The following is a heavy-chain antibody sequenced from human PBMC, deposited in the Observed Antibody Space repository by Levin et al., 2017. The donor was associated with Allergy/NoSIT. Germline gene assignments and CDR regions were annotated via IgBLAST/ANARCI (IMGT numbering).Heavy chain of an antibody. CDR2: INWNGGSI. D-gene: IGHD6-6*01. Sequence: PGGSLRLSCAASGFTFDDYGMSWVRQAPGKGLEWVSGINWNGGSISYADSVKGRFTISRDNAKNSLYLQMNSLRAEDTAFYYCARSIATTGFPFDYWGQGTPVTVSS. V-gene: IGHV3-20*04. CDR3: ARSIATTGFPFDY. J-gene: IGHJ4*02. CDR1: GFTFDDYG.